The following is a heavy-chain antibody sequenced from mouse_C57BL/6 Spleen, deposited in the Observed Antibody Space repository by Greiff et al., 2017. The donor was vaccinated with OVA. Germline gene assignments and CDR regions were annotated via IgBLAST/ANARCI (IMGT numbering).Heavy chain of an antibody. D-gene: IGHD2-1*01. J-gene: IGHJ4*01. CDR1: GYTFTSYW. V-gene: IGHV1-64*01. CDR2: IHPNSGST. Sequence: QVQLQQPGAELVKPGASVKLSCKASGYTFTSYWMHWVKQRPGQGLEWIGMIHPNSGSTNYNEKFKSKATLTVDKSSSTAYMQLSSLTSEDSAVYYCARCCNYGYYYAMDYWGQGTSVTVSS. CDR3: ARCCNYGYYYAMDY.